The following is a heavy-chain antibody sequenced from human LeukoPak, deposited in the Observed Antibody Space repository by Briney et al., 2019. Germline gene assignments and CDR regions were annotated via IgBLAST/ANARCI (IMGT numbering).Heavy chain of an antibody. D-gene: IGHD3-22*01. CDR3: ARDKLPGYYYKPYSFDY. J-gene: IGHJ4*02. Sequence: GRSLRLSCAASGFTFSSYAMHWVRQAPGKGLEWVAVISYDGSNTYYADSVKGRFTISRDNSKNTLYLQMNSLRAEDTAVYYCARDKLPGYYYKPYSFDYWGQGTLVTVSS. CDR2: ISYDGSNT. V-gene: IGHV3-30*04. CDR1: GFTFSSYA.